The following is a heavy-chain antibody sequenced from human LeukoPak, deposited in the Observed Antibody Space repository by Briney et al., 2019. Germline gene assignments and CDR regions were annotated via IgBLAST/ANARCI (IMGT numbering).Heavy chain of an antibody. CDR1: GYTFTSYY. J-gene: IGHJ3*02. CDR3: ARDPRSLGYAFDI. D-gene: IGHD1-26*01. CDR2: INPSGGST. V-gene: IGHV1-46*01. Sequence: ASVKVSCKASGYTFTSYYMHWVRQAPGQGLEWMGIINPSGGSTSYAQKFQGRVTITADKSTSTAYMELSSLRSEDTAVYYCARDPRSLGYAFDIWGQGTMVTVSS.